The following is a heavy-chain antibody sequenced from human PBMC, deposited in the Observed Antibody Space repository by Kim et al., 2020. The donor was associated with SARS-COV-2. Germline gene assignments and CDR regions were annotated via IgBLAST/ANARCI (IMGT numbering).Heavy chain of an antibody. D-gene: IGHD6-19*01. V-gene: IGHV1-18*01. Sequence: ASVKVSCKASGYAFNSYAISWVRQAPGQRLEWVGWISVYNGNTKYEQKFQGRVTMTTDTSTGIAYMELRSLRPDDTAMYYCARLGMAVAGDYAYYYGMDVWGQGTTVTVSS. J-gene: IGHJ6*02. CDR2: ISVYNGNT. CDR1: GYAFNSYA. CDR3: ARLGMAVAGDYAYYYGMDV.